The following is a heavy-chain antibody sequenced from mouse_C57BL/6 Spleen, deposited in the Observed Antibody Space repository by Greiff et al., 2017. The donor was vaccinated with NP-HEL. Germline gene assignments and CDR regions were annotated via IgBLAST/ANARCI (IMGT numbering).Heavy chain of an antibody. J-gene: IGHJ4*01. D-gene: IGHD3-2*02. CDR1: GYTFTSYW. Sequence: QVQLQQPGAELVKPGASVKLSCKASGYTFTSYWMQWVKQRPGQGLEWIGEIDPSDSYTNYNQKFKGKATLTVDTSSSTAYMQLSSLTSEDSAVYYCARAGYYAMDYWGQGTSGTVSS. CDR2: IDPSDSYT. V-gene: IGHV1-50*01. CDR3: ARAGYYAMDY.